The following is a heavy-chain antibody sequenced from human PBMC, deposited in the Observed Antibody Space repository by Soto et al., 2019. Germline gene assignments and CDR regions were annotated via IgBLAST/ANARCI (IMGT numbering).Heavy chain of an antibody. Sequence: PSENLSLTCTVSGGSISSGGYYWSWIRQHPGKGLEWIGYIYYSGSTYYNPSLKSRVTISVDTSKNQFSLKLSSVTAADTAVYYCAFRSYSSGWIGNYYMDVWGKGTTVTVSS. CDR3: AFRSYSSGWIGNYYMDV. D-gene: IGHD6-19*01. V-gene: IGHV4-31*03. CDR2: IYYSGST. CDR1: GGSISSGGYY. J-gene: IGHJ6*03.